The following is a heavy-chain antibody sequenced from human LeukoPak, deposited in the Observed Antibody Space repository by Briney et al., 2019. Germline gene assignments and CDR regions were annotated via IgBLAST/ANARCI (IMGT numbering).Heavy chain of an antibody. J-gene: IGHJ4*02. CDR1: GGSISSGGYY. CDR2: IYYSGST. D-gene: IGHD2-2*02. V-gene: IGHV4-31*03. CDR3: AREPIPLGYCSSTGCYKGYYFDY. Sequence: SQTLSLTCTVSGGSISSGGYYWSWIRQHPGKGLEWIGYIYYSGSTYYNPSLKSRVTISVDTSKNQFSLKLSSVTAADTAVYYCAREPIPLGYCSSTGCYKGYYFDYWGQGTLVAVSS.